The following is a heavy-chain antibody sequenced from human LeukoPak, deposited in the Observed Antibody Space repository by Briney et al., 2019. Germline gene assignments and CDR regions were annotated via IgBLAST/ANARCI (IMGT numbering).Heavy chain of an antibody. J-gene: IGHJ4*02. V-gene: IGHV1-18*04. CDR3: ARGGRGYGYGRLDY. CDR1: GYTFTNYG. Sequence: ASVTVSFKASGYTFTNYGISWVRQAPGQGREGMGWISAYNGNTNYAQKLQGRVTMTTDTSTSTAYMELRSLRSDDTAVYYCARGGRGYGYGRLDYWGQGTLVTVSS. CDR2: ISAYNGNT. D-gene: IGHD5-18*01.